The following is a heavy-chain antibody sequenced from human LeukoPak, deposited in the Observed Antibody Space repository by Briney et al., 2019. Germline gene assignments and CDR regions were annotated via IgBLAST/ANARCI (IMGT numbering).Heavy chain of an antibody. D-gene: IGHD6-6*01. J-gene: IGHJ6*02. V-gene: IGHV3-30-3*01. CDR2: ISYDGSNK. CDR3: ARGAAHQGGHYYGMDV. CDR1: GFTFSSYA. Sequence: PGGSLRLSCAASGFTFSSYAMHWVRQAPGKGLEWVAVISYDGSNKYYADSVKGRFTISRDNSKNTLYLQMNSLRAEDTAVYYCARGAAHQGGHYYGMDVWGQGTTVTVSS.